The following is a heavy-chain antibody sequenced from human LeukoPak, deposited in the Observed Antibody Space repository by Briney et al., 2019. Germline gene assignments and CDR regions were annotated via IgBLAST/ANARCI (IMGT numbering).Heavy chain of an antibody. J-gene: IGHJ4*02. CDR3: ARGRHYYDSSVNY. Sequence: ASVKVSCKASGYTFTSYGISWVRQAPGQGLEWMGWISAYNGNTNYAQKFQGRVTMTRDTSISTAYMELSRLRSDDTAVYYCARGRHYYDSSVNYWGQGTLVTVSS. D-gene: IGHD3-22*01. CDR2: ISAYNGNT. CDR1: GYTFTSYG. V-gene: IGHV1-18*01.